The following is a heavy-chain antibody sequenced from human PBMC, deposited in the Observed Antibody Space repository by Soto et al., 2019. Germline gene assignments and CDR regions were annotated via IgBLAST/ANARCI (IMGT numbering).Heavy chain of an antibody. V-gene: IGHV1-18*01. Sequence: QVQLVQSGAEVKKPGSWVKVSCKASGGTFSSYAISWVRQAPGQGIEWKGGISAYNGNTNYAQKLQDRVTMTTDTSTSTVSMELWSLRSDDTAVYYCARSGITMIVQGFDPWGQGTLVTVSS. CDR3: ARSGITMIVQGFDP. J-gene: IGHJ5*02. CDR2: ISAYNGNT. CDR1: GGTFSSYA. D-gene: IGHD3-22*01.